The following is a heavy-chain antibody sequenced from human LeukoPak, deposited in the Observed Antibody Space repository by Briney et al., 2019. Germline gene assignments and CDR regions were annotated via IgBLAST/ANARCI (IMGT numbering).Heavy chain of an antibody. J-gene: IGHJ5*02. CDR3: ARHYDP. CDR1: GGSISSSYYY. V-gene: IGHV4-39*01. CDR2: IYSSGRT. Sequence: PSETLSLTCTVSGGSISSSYYYWGWIRHPPGKGLEWIVSIYSSGRTYYNPSLKSRATISLDNTKNQYYLKLTSCTTAATPVYYCARHYDPWGQGTMVTVSS.